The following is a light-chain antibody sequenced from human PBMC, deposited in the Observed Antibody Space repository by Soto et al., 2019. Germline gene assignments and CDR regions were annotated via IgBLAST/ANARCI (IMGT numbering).Light chain of an antibody. CDR1: QSVSSSY. V-gene: IGKV3-20*01. CDR2: AAS. J-gene: IGKJ1*01. Sequence: EIVLTQSPGTLSLSPGERATLSCRASQSVSSSYLAWYQQKPGQAPRLLIYAASSRATGIPDRFSGSGSGTDFTITISRLEPEDFAVYSCQQYGSSWTFGQGTKVEIK. CDR3: QQYGSSWT.